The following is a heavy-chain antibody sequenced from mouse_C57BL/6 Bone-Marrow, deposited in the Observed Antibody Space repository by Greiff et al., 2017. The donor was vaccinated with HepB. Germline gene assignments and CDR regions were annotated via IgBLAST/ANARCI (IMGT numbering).Heavy chain of an antibody. V-gene: IGHV5-6*01. CDR3: ARLPMYYAMDY. CDR2: ISSGGSYT. CDR1: GFTFSSYG. J-gene: IGHJ4*01. Sequence: EVKLMESGGDLVKPGGSLKLSCAASGFTFSSYGMSWVRQTPDKRLEWVATISSGGSYTYYPDSVKGRFTISRDNAKNTLYLQMSSLKSEDTAMYYCARLPMYYAMDYWGQGTSVTGSS.